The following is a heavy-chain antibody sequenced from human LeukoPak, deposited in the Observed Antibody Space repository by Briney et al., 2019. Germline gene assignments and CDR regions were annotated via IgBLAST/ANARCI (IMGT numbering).Heavy chain of an antibody. CDR2: INHSGST. V-gene: IGHV4-34*01. CDR3: ARGSPYGRNWFDP. CDR1: GGSFSGYY. Sequence: PSETLSLTCAVYGGSFSGYYWSWIRQPPGKGLEWVGEINHSGSTNYNPSLKSRVTISVDTSKNQFSLKLSSVTAADTAVYYCARGSPYGRNWFDPWGQGTLVTVSS. D-gene: IGHD3-10*01. J-gene: IGHJ5*02.